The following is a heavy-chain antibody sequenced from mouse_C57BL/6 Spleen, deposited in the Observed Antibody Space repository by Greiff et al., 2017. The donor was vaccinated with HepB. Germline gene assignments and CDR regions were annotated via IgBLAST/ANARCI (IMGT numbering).Heavy chain of an antibody. CDR1: GYAFSSSW. J-gene: IGHJ4*01. Sequence: LVESGPELVKPGASVKISCKASGYAFSSSWMNWVKQRPGKGLEWIGRIYPGDGDTNYNGKFKGKATLTADKSSSTAYMQLSSLTSEDSAVYFCARRGMVTTEAMDYWGQGTSVTVSS. V-gene: IGHV1-82*01. D-gene: IGHD2-10*02. CDR2: IYPGDGDT. CDR3: ARRGMVTTEAMDY.